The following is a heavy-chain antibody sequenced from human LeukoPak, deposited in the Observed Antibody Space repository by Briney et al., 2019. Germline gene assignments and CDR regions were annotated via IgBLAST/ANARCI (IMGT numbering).Heavy chain of an antibody. D-gene: IGHD1-26*01. V-gene: IGHV3-23*01. CDR3: ARDLPSYVGATSGLY. CDR1: GFTFNNYA. J-gene: IGHJ4*02. Sequence: QSGGSLRLSCAASGFTFNNYALTWVRQTPGKGLECVSAISGDGVSPYYADSVRGRFTISRDNSKNTLYLQMNSLRAEDTAVYYCARDLPSYVGATSGLYWGQGTLVTVSS. CDR2: ISGDGVSP.